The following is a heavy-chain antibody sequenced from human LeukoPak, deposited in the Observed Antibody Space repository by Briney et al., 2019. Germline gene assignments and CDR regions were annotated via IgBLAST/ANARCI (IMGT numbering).Heavy chain of an antibody. Sequence: GGSLRLSCAGSRFTFSDYSMSWIRPAPGKGLEWVSYISSSGSTIYYADSVKGRFTISRDNAKNSLYPQMNRLRAEDTAVYYCAREDIVATFDYWGQGTLVTVSS. CDR1: RFTFSDYS. D-gene: IGHD5-12*01. CDR2: ISSSGSTI. CDR3: AREDIVATFDY. J-gene: IGHJ4*02. V-gene: IGHV3-11*04.